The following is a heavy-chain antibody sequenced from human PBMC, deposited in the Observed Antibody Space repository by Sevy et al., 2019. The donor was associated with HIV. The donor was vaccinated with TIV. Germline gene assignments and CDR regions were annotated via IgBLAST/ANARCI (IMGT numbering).Heavy chain of an antibody. CDR3: AREEEDYVWGASRDLTLFDY. V-gene: IGHV3-21*01. Sequence: GGSLRLSCAVSGFTFSSYTMNWVRQAPGKGLEWVSSISSSSSYIYYADSVKGRFTISRDNAKNSLYLQMNSLRAEDTAVYYCAREEEDYVWGASRDLTLFDYWGQGTLVTVSS. D-gene: IGHD3-16*01. J-gene: IGHJ4*02. CDR1: GFTFSSYT. CDR2: ISSSSSYI.